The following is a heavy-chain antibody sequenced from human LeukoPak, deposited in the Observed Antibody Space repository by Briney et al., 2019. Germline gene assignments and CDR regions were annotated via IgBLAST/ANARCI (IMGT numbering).Heavy chain of an antibody. CDR3: ARVKMGATINDCYYYYMDV. CDR1: GFTFSSYT. J-gene: IGHJ6*03. Sequence: GGSLRLSCAASGFTFSSYTIKWVRQAPGKGLEHVSAIISNGGSTHYTDSVKGRFSISGDNSKSTVYLQMGSLRPEDMAVYYCARVKMGATINDCYYYYMDVWGRGTTVTVSS. D-gene: IGHD1-26*01. V-gene: IGHV3-64*02. CDR2: IISNGGST.